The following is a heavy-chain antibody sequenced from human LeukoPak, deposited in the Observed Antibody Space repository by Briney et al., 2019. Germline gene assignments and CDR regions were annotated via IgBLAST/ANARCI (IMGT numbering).Heavy chain of an antibody. Sequence: GGSLRLSCAASGFTFSSYGMHWVRQAPGKGLEWVAVIWYDGSNKYYADSVKGRFTISRDNSKNTLYLQMNSLRAEDTAVYYCARVDGYCSGGRCYGVDYWGQGTLVTVSS. J-gene: IGHJ4*02. CDR1: GFTFSSYG. V-gene: IGHV3-33*01. CDR3: ARVDGYCSGGRCYGVDY. D-gene: IGHD2-15*01. CDR2: IWYDGSNK.